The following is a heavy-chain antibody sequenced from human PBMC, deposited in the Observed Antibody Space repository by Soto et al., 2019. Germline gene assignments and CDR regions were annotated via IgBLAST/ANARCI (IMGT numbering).Heavy chain of an antibody. D-gene: IGHD4-17*01. CDR1: GGSISNYY. CDR2: IYYSGST. Sequence: PSETPSLTSTVSGGSISNYYWSWIRPPPGKGLEWIGYIYYSGSTNYNPSLKSRVTISVDTSKNQFSLKLSSVTAADTAVYYCARGVHHGDYYYYMDVRGKGTTVTVSS. V-gene: IGHV4-59*01. J-gene: IGHJ6*03. CDR3: ARGVHHGDYYYYMDV.